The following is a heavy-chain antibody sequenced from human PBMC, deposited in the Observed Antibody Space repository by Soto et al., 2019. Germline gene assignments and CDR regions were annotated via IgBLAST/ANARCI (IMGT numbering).Heavy chain of an antibody. CDR2: IYYSGST. CDR3: ATHRSYYDSSGYSPFDH. J-gene: IGHJ4*02. Sequence: SETLSLTCTVSGGYVSSGSYYWSWIRQPPGKGLEWIGYIYYSGSTNYNPSLKSRVTISVDTSKNQFSLKLSSVTAADTAVYYCATHRSYYDSSGYSPFDHWGQGTLVTVSS. D-gene: IGHD3-22*01. V-gene: IGHV4-61*01. CDR1: GGYVSSGSYY.